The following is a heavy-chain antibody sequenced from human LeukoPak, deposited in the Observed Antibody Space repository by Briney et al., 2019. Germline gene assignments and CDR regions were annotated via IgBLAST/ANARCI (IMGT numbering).Heavy chain of an antibody. V-gene: IGHV3-48*03. J-gene: IGHJ4*02. CDR2: ISSSGSTI. CDR1: GFTFSSYE. D-gene: IGHD4-17*01. CDR3: AGSYGDYGRPDY. Sequence: GGSLRLSCAASGFTFSSYEMNWVRQAPGKGLEWVSYISSSGSTIYYADSVKGRFTISRDNAKNSLYLQMNSLRAEDTAVYYCAGSYGDYGRPDYWGQGTLVTVSS.